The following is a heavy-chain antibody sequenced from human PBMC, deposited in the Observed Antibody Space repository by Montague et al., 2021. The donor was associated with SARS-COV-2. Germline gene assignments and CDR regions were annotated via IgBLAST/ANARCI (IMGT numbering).Heavy chain of an antibody. Sequence: SLRLSCAASGFTFSDYYMSWIRQAPGKGLEWVSYISGSSSYTNYADSVKGRFTISRDNAKNSLYLRMNSLRAEDTAVYYCAFSAFPTGAFDIWGQGTMVTVSS. V-gene: IGHV3-11*03. CDR2: ISGSSSYT. CDR1: GFTFSDYY. CDR3: AFSAFPTGAFDI. D-gene: IGHD1-26*01. J-gene: IGHJ3*02.